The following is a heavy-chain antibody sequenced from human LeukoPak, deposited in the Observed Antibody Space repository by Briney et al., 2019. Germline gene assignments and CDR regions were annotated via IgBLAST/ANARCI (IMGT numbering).Heavy chain of an antibody. CDR2: TYHSGST. CDR1: GGSISSGGYS. D-gene: IGHD3-9*01. V-gene: IGHV4-30-2*01. J-gene: IGHJ4*02. CDR3: ARGKIDDILTGYYPHFDY. Sequence: PSETLSLTCAVSGGSISSGGYSWSWIRQPPGKGLEWIGYTYHSGSTYYNPSLKSRVTITVDRSKNQFSLKLSSVTAADTAVYYCARGKIDDILTGYYPHFDYWGQGTLVTVSS.